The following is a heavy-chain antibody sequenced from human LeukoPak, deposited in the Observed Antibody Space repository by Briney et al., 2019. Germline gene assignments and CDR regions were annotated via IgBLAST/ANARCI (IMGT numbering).Heavy chain of an antibody. CDR2: ISASGAAT. V-gene: IGHV3-23*01. D-gene: IGHD3-22*01. Sequence: GGSLRLSCAASGFSFSSSVMAWVRQAPGQGLEWVTAISASGAATYYADSVKGRFFISRDNSKNTLYLQMNSLKADDTALYYCAKVVLNNDNSGYSGFDYWGQGTLVTVSS. CDR3: AKVVLNNDNSGYSGFDY. J-gene: IGHJ4*01. CDR1: GFSFSSSV.